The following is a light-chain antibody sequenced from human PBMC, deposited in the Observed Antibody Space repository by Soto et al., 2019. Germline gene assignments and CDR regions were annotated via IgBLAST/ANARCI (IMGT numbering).Light chain of an antibody. CDR3: LLLYRGNRRV. Sequence: QAVVTQEPSLTVSPGGTVTLTCGSSTGPVTSGHYPYWFQQKPGQAPRTLIYDTSNKYSWTPARFSASLLGDKAALTLSGAQPEDEADYYCLLLYRGNRRVFGAGTKLNVL. J-gene: IGLJ1*01. CDR2: DTS. V-gene: IGLV7-46*01. CDR1: TGPVTSGHY.